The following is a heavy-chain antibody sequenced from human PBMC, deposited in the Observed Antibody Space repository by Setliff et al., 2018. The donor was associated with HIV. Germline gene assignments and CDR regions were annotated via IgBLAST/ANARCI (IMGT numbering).Heavy chain of an antibody. CDR2: IYTSGST. Sequence: SETLSLTCTVSGGSISSGSYYWSWIRQPAGKGLEWIGHIYTSGSTNYNPSLKSRVTISVDTSKNQFSLKLSSVTAADTAVYYCARAEQWLVIDAFYIWGQGTMVTVSS. CDR1: GGSISSGSYY. D-gene: IGHD6-19*01. V-gene: IGHV4-61*09. J-gene: IGHJ3*02. CDR3: ARAEQWLVIDAFYI.